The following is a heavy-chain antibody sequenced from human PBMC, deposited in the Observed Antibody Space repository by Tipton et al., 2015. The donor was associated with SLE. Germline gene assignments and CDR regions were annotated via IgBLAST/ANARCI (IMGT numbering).Heavy chain of an antibody. V-gene: IGHV4-34*01. J-gene: IGHJ4*02. CDR1: GGSISSYY. D-gene: IGHD6-13*01. Sequence: ETLSLTCTVSGGSISSYYWSWIRQPPGKGLEWIGEINHSGSTNYNPSLKSRVTISVDTSKNQFSLKLSSVTAADTAVYYCARETEQLYFDYWGQGTLVTVSS. CDR3: ARETEQLYFDY. CDR2: INHSGST.